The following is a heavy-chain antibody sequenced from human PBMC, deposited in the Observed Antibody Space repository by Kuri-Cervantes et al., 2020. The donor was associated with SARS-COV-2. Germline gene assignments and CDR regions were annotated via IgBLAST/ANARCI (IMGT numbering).Heavy chain of an antibody. Sequence: GESLKISCAASGFTSSSYGMHWVRQAPGKGLEWVAVIWYDGSNKYYADSVKGRFTISRDNSKNTLYLQMNSLRAEDTAVYYCVRGMGAGATSWSFDYWGQGTLVTVSS. D-gene: IGHD1-26*01. CDR2: IWYDGSNK. CDR1: GFTSSSYG. CDR3: VRGMGAGATSWSFDY. J-gene: IGHJ4*02. V-gene: IGHV3-30*19.